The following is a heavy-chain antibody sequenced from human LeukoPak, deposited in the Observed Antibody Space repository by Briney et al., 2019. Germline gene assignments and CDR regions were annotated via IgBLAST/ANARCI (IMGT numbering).Heavy chain of an antibody. V-gene: IGHV3-48*03. CDR3: ARDLVCWYFDL. CDR2: ISSSGSTI. Sequence: GGSLRLSCAASGFTFSSYEMNWVRQAPGKGLEWVSYISSSGSTIYYADSVKGRFTISRDNAMNSLYLQMNSLRAEDTAVYYCARDLVCWYFDLWGRGTLVTVSS. CDR1: GFTFSSYE. D-gene: IGHD3/OR15-3a*01. J-gene: IGHJ2*01.